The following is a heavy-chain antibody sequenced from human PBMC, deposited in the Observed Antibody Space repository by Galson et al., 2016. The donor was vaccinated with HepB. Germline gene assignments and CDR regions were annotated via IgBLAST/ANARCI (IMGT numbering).Heavy chain of an antibody. CDR1: GFTFDDYA. J-gene: IGHJ6*02. CDR3: TKDIRRDWNYSGMDV. CDR2: ISWNSVSI. Sequence: SLRLSCAASGFTFDDYAMHWVRQAPGKGLEWVSDISWNSVSIGYADSVKGRFTISRDNAKNSLHLQMNSLRAEDTALYYCTKDIRRDWNYSGMDVWGQGTTVTVSS. V-gene: IGHV3-9*01. D-gene: IGHD3/OR15-3a*01.